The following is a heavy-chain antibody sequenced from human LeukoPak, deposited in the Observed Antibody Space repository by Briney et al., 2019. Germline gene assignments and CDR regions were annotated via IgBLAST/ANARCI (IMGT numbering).Heavy chain of an antibody. D-gene: IGHD3-10*01. CDR2: ISDSGGST. V-gene: IGHV3-23*01. CDR1: GFTFSTYW. Sequence: GGSLRLSCAASGFTFSTYWMHWVRQAPGKGLEWVAGISDSGGSTNYADSVKGRFTISRDNPKNTLYLQMNSLRAEDTAVYFCARRGVVIRVIDSWGQGALVTVSS. J-gene: IGHJ4*02. CDR3: ARRGVVIRVIDS.